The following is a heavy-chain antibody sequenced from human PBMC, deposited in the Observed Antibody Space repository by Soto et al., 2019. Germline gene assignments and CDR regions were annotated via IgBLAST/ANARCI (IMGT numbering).Heavy chain of an antibody. Sequence: XXTLSLTFSVSGGSISSNIYYWGFIRQPPGKGLEWIATVHYSGSTYYTPSLKSRVTISADTSNNQFSLRLNSVTAADTAVYYCARQHYYDSSGYYTWNWGQGTLVTVSS. J-gene: IGHJ4*02. CDR3: ARQHYYDSSGYYTWN. V-gene: IGHV4-39*01. CDR1: GGSISSNIYY. CDR2: VHYSGST. D-gene: IGHD3-22*01.